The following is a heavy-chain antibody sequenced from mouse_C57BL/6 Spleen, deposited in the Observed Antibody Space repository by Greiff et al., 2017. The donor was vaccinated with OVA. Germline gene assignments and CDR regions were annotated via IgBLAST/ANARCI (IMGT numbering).Heavy chain of an antibody. J-gene: IGHJ4*01. CDR1: GFSLTSYC. V-gene: IGHV2-3*01. CDR2: IWGDGST. Sequence: VKLMESGPGLVAPSQSLSITCTVSGFSLTSYCVSWVRQPPGKGLEWLGVIWGDGSTNYHSALISRLSISKDNSKSQVILQLNSLQTDDTATYYGAKGDDGYYRYAMDYWGQGTSVTVSS. CDR3: AKGDDGYYRYAMDY. D-gene: IGHD2-3*01.